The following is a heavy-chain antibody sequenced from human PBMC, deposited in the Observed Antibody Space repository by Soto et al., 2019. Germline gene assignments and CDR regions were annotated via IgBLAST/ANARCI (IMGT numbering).Heavy chain of an antibody. CDR1: GFTVSSKY. CDR3: ATERGPTYYFDY. CDR2: IYSDGST. J-gene: IGHJ4*02. D-gene: IGHD2-21*01. Sequence: GGSLRLSCAASGFTVSSKYMSWVHQAPGKGLEWVSVIYSDGSTYYADSVKGRFTISRDNSKNTLYLQMNSLRAEDTAVYYCATERGPTYYFDYWGQGTLVTVSS. V-gene: IGHV3-53*01.